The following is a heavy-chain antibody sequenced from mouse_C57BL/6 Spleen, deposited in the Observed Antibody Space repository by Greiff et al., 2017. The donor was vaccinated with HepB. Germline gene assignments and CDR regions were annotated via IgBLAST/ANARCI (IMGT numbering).Heavy chain of an antibody. J-gene: IGHJ1*03. V-gene: IGHV2-6-1*01. D-gene: IGHD4-1*01. Sequence: VQLQESGPGLVAPSQSLSITCTVSGFSLTSYGVHWVRQPPGKGLEWLVVIWSDGSTTYNSALKSRLSISKDNSKSQVFLKMNSLQTDDTAMYYCARHGTNFESYWYFDVWGTGTTVTVSS. CDR2: IWSDGST. CDR1: GFSLTSYG. CDR3: ARHGTNFESYWYFDV.